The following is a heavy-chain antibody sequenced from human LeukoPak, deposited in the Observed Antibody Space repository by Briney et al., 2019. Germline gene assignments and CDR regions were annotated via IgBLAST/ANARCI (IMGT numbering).Heavy chain of an antibody. CDR1: GYTFTGYY. Sequence: ASVKVSYKASGYTFTGYYMHWVRQVPGQGLEWMGWINPSSGGTNYAQKFQGRVTMTRDTSISTAYMELSRLRSDDTAVYYCARVEAAADNWFDPWGQGTLVTVSS. CDR3: ARVEAAADNWFDP. D-gene: IGHD6-13*01. CDR2: INPSSGGT. J-gene: IGHJ5*02. V-gene: IGHV1-2*02.